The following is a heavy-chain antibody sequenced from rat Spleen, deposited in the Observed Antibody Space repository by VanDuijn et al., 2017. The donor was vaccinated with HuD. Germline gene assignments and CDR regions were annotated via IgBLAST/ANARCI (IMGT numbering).Heavy chain of an antibody. CDR3: ARHGLGEDY. CDR2: ISYDGSST. CDR1: GFTFSNYG. J-gene: IGHJ2*01. Sequence: EVQLVESGGGLVQPGRSLKLSCAASGFTFSNYGMAWVRQAPTKGLEWVATISYDGSSTYYRDSVKGRFTISRHNAKSSLYLQMDSLRSEDTAAYYCARHGLGEDYWGQGVMVTVSS. D-gene: IGHD5-1*01. V-gene: IGHV5-29*01.